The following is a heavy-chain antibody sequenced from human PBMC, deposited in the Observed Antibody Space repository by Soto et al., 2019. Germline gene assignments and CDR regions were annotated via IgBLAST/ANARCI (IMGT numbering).Heavy chain of an antibody. V-gene: IGHV3-48*02. D-gene: IGHD6-19*01. J-gene: IGHJ4*02. CDR2: ISGGGRPI. CDR3: ASDLGWAFDS. CDR1: GFTFSTFS. Sequence: EVQLVESGGGSVQPGGSLRLSCAASGFTFSTFSMNWVRQAPGRGLEWISYISGGGRPISYADSVKGRFTISRDNAKNSLYLQMDSLTDEDTAVYYCASDLGWAFDSWGQGTLVTVSS.